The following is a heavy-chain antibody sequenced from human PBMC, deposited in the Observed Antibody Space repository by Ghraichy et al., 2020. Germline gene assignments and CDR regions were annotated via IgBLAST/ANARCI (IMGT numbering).Heavy chain of an antibody. Sequence: GGSLRLSCAASGFTFSSYDMHWVRQATGKGLEWVSAIGTAGDTYYPGSVKGRFTISREHAKNSLYLQMNSLRAGDTAVYYCARAGVTVLYYDSSGPTNDWYFDLWGRGTLVTVSS. V-gene: IGHV3-13*01. J-gene: IGHJ2*01. CDR3: ARAGVTVLYYDSSGPTNDWYFDL. CDR2: IGTAGDT. CDR1: GFTFSSYD. D-gene: IGHD3-22*01.